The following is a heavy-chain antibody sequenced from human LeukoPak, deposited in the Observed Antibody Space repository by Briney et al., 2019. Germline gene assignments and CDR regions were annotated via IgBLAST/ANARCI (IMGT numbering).Heavy chain of an antibody. CDR1: GGSISSYY. CDR2: IYYSGST. J-gene: IGHJ3*02. V-gene: IGHV4-59*06. D-gene: IGHD2-15*01. Sequence: TSSETLSLTCTVSGGSISSYYWSWIRQHSGKGLEWIGYIYYSGSTYYNPSLKSRVTISVDTSKNQFSLKLSSVTAADTAVYYCARDLRCSGGSCYSDAFDIWGQGTMVTVSS. CDR3: ARDLRCSGGSCYSDAFDI.